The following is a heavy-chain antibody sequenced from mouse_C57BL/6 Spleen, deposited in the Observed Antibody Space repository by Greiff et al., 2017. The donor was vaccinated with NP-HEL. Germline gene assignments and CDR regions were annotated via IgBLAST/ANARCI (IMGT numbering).Heavy chain of an antibody. D-gene: IGHD2-10*01. Sequence: VQLVESGPELVKPGASVKISCKASGYAISSSWMNWVKQRPGKGLEWIGRIYPGDGDTNYNGKFKGKATLTADKSSSTAYMQLSSLTSEDSAVYFCATYYGNLYYAMDYWGQGTSVTVSS. CDR1: GYAISSSW. V-gene: IGHV1-82*01. J-gene: IGHJ4*01. CDR2: IYPGDGDT. CDR3: ATYYGNLYYAMDY.